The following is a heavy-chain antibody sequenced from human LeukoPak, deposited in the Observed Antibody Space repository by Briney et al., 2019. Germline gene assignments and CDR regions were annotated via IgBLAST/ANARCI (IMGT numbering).Heavy chain of an antibody. Sequence: SCKASGYTFTGYYMHWVRQALGKGLEWVAVIWYDGSNKYYADSVKGRFTISRDNSKNTLYLQMNSLRAEDTAVYYCARAHDYGDYRYFDYWGQGTLVTVSS. J-gene: IGHJ4*02. CDR1: GYTFTGYY. CDR2: IWYDGSNK. CDR3: ARAHDYGDYRYFDY. V-gene: IGHV3-33*01. D-gene: IGHD4-17*01.